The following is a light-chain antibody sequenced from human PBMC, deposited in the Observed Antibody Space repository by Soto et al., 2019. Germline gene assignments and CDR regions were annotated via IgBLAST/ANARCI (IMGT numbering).Light chain of an antibody. CDR3: SSYAGSNVV. Sequence: QSALTQPPSASGSPGQSVTISCTGTSSDVGGYNYVSWYQQHPGKAPKLMIYEVSKRPSGVPDRFSGSKSGNTASLTVSGLQAEDEADYYCSSYAGSNVVFGGATQLTV. V-gene: IGLV2-8*01. CDR2: EVS. CDR1: SSDVGGYNY. J-gene: IGLJ2*01.